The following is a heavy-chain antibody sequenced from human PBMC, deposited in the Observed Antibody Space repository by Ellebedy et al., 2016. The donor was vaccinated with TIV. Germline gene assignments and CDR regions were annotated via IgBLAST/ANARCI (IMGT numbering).Heavy chain of an antibody. D-gene: IGHD3-22*01. V-gene: IGHV3-23*01. CDR2: ISGAGVHK. J-gene: IGHJ4*02. Sequence: GGSLRLXXGASGFTFSSSAMTWVRQAPEKGLEWVAAISGAGVHKHYADSVRGRFTISRDNSKKTLYLQMNSLRAEDTAVYYCVREYYYDRSASPSFYFDYWGQGTLVTVSS. CDR1: GFTFSSSA. CDR3: VREYYYDRSASPSFYFDY.